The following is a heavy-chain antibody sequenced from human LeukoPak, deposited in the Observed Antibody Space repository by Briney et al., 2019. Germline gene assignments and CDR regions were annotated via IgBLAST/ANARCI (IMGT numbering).Heavy chain of an antibody. D-gene: IGHD6-13*01. V-gene: IGHV6-1*01. J-gene: IGHJ5*02. Sequence: PSQTLSLTCAISGDSVSSNSAAWNWIRQSPSRGLEWLGRTYYRSKWYNDYAVSVKSRITINPDTSKNQFSLQLNSVTPEDTAVYYCARDGSSSWYVRSPAPNWFDPWGQGTLVTVSS. CDR3: ARDGSSSWYVRSPAPNWFDP. CDR1: GDSVSSNSAA. CDR2: TYYRSKWYN.